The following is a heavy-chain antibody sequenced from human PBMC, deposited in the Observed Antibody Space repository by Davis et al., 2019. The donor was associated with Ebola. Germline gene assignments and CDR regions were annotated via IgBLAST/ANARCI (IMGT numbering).Heavy chain of an antibody. D-gene: IGHD2-2*01. J-gene: IGHJ6*02. CDR2: IYYSGST. CDR1: GGSVSSGSYY. Sequence: SETLSLTCTVSGGSVSSGSYYWSWIRQPPGKGLEWIGYIYYSGSTNYNPSLKSRVTISVDTSKNQFSLKLSSVTAADTAVYYCARFCSSTSCYFYYYGMDVWGQGTTVTVSS. CDR3: ARFCSSTSCYFYYYGMDV. V-gene: IGHV4-61*01.